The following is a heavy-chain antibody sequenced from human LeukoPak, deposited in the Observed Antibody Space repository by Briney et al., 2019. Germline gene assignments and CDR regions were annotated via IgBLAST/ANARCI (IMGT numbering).Heavy chain of an antibody. Sequence: LPGGSLRLSCAASGFTFSSYAMSWVRQAPGKGLEWVSAISGSGGSTYYADSVKGRFTISRDNSKNTLYLQMNSLRAEDTAVYYCAKDLRYYGSAPFYGMDVWGQGTTVTVSS. CDR2: ISGSGGST. J-gene: IGHJ6*02. CDR3: AKDLRYYGSAPFYGMDV. D-gene: IGHD3-10*01. CDR1: GFTFSSYA. V-gene: IGHV3-23*01.